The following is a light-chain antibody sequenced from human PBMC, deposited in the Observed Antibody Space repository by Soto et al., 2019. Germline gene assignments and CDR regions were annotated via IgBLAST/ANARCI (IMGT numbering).Light chain of an antibody. V-gene: IGLV2-14*01. CDR1: SCDVGRYNF. Sequence: QSALTQPASVSGSPGQSITISCTGTSCDVGRYNFVSWYQQHPGKAPKLMIYDVSNRPSGVSDRFSGSKSGNTASLTISGLQAEDEADYYCSSYTSSSTRVFGGGTKLTVL. CDR3: SSYTSSSTRV. CDR2: DVS. J-gene: IGLJ3*02.